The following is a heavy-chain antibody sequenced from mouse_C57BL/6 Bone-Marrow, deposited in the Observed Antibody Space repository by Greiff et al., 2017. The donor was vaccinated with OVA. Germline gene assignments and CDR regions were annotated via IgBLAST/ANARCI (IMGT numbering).Heavy chain of an antibody. CDR2: IDPSDSYT. V-gene: IGHV1-69*01. D-gene: IGHD2-2*01. CDR1: GYTFTSYW. J-gene: IGHJ4*01. Sequence: QVQLKQPGAELVMPGASVKLSCKASGYTFTSYWMHWVKQRPGQGLEWIGEIDPSDSYTNYNQKFKGKSTLTVDKSSSTAYMQLSSLTSEDSAVYYWARSYGYDGDDWGQGTSVTVSS. CDR3: ARSYGYDGDD.